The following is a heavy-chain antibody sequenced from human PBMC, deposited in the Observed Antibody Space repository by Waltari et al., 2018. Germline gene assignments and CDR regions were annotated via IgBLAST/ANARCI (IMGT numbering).Heavy chain of an antibody. J-gene: IGHJ4*02. CDR2: INHSGST. D-gene: IGHD6-13*01. V-gene: IGHV4-34*01. CDR1: GGSFSGYY. CDR3: ARGRVYSSSWYRY. Sequence: QVQLQQWGAGLLKPSETLSLTCAVYGGSFSGYYWSWIRQPPGKGLEWIGEINHSGSTNYNPSLKSRVTISVDTSKNQFSLKLSSVTAADTAVYYCARGRVYSSSWYRYWGQGTLVTVSS.